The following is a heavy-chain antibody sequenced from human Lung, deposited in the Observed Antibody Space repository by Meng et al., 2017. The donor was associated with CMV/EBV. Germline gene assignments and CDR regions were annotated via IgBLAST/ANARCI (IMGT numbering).Heavy chain of an antibody. Sequence: SXAASGFTFSSYAMHWVRQAPGKGLEWVAVISYDGSNKYYADSVKGRFTISRDNSKNTLFLQMNSLRPEDTAVYYCVKGIYPRTYYYYYYGLDVWGQGXSVTVSS. V-gene: IGHV3-30*04. CDR2: ISYDGSNK. CDR1: GFTFSSYA. D-gene: IGHD1-7*01. CDR3: VKGIYPRTYYYYYYGLDV. J-gene: IGHJ6*02.